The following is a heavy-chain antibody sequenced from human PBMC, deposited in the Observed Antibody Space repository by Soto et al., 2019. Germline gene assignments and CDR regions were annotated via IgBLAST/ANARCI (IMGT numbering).Heavy chain of an antibody. CDR1: GGSISSGSYY. V-gene: IGHV4-31*03. D-gene: IGHD3-3*01. J-gene: IGHJ5*02. CDR3: ARDHGGYYDFWSAPPNAPGWFHA. CDR2: IYYSAST. Sequence: SETLSLPCTVSGGSISSGSYYWSWIRQHPGKGLEWIGYIYYSASTYYNPSLKSRVTISVDTSKNQFFLKLSSVTAADTAVYYCARDHGGYYDFWSAPPNAPGWFHAGGQGTLV.